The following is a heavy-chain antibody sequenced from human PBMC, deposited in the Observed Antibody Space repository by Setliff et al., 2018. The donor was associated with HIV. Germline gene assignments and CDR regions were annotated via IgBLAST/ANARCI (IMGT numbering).Heavy chain of an antibody. V-gene: IGHV4-4*02. D-gene: IGHD4-17*01. CDR2: IHHTGGT. J-gene: IGHJ2*01. Sequence: SETLSLTCAASGGSISSDNWWSWVRQSPGKGLEWIAEIHHTGGTNFNPCLKSRVIISVDKSKNQFSLNLSFVTAADTAMYYCARGTRYGDSKGGYWAFDLWGRGTLVTVSS. CDR1: GGSISSDNW. CDR3: ARGTRYGDSKGGYWAFDL.